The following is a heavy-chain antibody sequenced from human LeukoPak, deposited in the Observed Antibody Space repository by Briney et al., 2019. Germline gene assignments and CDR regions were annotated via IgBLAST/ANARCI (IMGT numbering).Heavy chain of an antibody. CDR1: GGTFSSYA. CDR3: ARSRRAIVVVPAAFDY. V-gene: IGHV1-69*05. CDR2: IILIFGTA. J-gene: IGHJ4*02. D-gene: IGHD2-2*01. Sequence: SVKVSCKASGGTFSSYAISWVRQAPGQGLEWMGGIILIFGTANYAQKFQGRVTITTDESTSTAYMELSSLRSEDTAVYYCARSRRAIVVVPAAFDYWGQGTLVTVSS.